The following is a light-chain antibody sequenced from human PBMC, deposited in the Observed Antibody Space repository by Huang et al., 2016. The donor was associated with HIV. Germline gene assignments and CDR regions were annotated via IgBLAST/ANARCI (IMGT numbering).Light chain of an antibody. CDR1: QSLLASKGNNY. Sequence: DIVMTQSPLSLPVTPGEPASISCRSSQSLLASKGNNYLDGYLQKPGPSPQLLMYMAFYRASGVPDRFSVGGSGTNFTLKISKVEAEDVGIYYCMQALQTPYTFGQGTRLEIK. J-gene: IGKJ2*01. CDR2: MAF. V-gene: IGKV2-28*01. CDR3: MQALQTPYT.